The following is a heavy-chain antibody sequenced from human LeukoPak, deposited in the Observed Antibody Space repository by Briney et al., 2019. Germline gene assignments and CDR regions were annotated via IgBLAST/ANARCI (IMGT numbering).Heavy chain of an antibody. CDR2: IYYSGSA. J-gene: IGHJ4*02. Sequence: PSETLSLTCTVSGGSISSGGFCWSWIRQHPGKGLEWIGYIYYSGSAYYNPSLESRLTILVDTSRNQFSLNLSSVTAADTAVYYCARVPYDSSGYRFDYWGQGTLVTVSS. CDR1: GGSISSGGFC. D-gene: IGHD3-22*01. CDR3: ARVPYDSSGYRFDY. V-gene: IGHV4-31*03.